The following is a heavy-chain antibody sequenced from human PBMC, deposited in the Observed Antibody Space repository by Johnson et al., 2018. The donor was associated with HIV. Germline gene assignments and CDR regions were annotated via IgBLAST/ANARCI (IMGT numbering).Heavy chain of an antibody. V-gene: IGHV3-9*01. J-gene: IGHJ3*02. D-gene: IGHD6-19*01. Sequence: VQLVESGGGLVQPGRSLRLSCAASGFTFDDYAMHWVRQAPGKGLEWVSGISWNSGSIGYADSVKGRFTISRDNAKNSLYLQMNSLRAEDTAVYYCARGGWLVRRDAFDIWGQGTMVTVSS. CDR1: GFTFDDYA. CDR2: ISWNSGSI. CDR3: ARGGWLVRRDAFDI.